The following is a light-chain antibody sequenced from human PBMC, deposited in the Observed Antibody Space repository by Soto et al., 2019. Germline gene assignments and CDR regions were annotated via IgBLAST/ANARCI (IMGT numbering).Light chain of an antibody. Sequence: DIQMTQSPSTLSSSVGDIVTITGRASQSISSWLAWYQQKPGKAPKLLIYDGSSFESGVPSRFSGSGSGTEFTLTISSLQPDDSATYYCQPYKTYSRTFGQGTKVDI. V-gene: IGKV1-5*01. J-gene: IGKJ1*01. CDR2: DGS. CDR3: QPYKTYSRT. CDR1: QSISSW.